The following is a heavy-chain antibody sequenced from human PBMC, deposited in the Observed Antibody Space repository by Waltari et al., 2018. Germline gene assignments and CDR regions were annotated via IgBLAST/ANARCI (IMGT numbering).Heavy chain of an antibody. CDR3: ARDPGFSEFDL. CDR2: INQDGSEK. Sequence: EVQLVESGGGLVQPGGSLRLSCAASGFTFNIYWMSWVRQAPGKGLELVANINQDGSEKSDVDSVKGRFTISGDNAKNSMSLQMSSLRAEDAAVYYCARDPGFSEFDLWGQGTLVSISA. CDR1: GFTFNIYW. J-gene: IGHJ3*01. V-gene: IGHV3-7*01.